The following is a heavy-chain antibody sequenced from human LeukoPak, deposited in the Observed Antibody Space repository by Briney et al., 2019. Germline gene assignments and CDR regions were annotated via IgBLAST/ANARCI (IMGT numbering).Heavy chain of an antibody. CDR3: ARDSEQLWFTNFDY. V-gene: IGHV3-30*19. Sequence: GGSLRLSCAASGFTFSSYGMHWVRQAPGKGLEWVAVISYDGSNKYYADSVKGRFTISRDNSKNTLYLQMNSLRAEDTAVYYCARDSEQLWFTNFDYWGQGTLVTVSS. J-gene: IGHJ4*02. CDR1: GFTFSSYG. D-gene: IGHD5-18*01. CDR2: ISYDGSNK.